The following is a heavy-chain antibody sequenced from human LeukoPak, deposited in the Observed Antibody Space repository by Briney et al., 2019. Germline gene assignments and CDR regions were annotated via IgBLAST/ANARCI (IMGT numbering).Heavy chain of an antibody. V-gene: IGHV4-34*01. CDR2: INHSGST. D-gene: IGHD1-20*01. CDR3: ARAITGTSSRRNNWFDH. CDR1: GGSFSGYY. J-gene: IGHJ5*02. Sequence: SETLSLTCAVYGGSFSGYYWSWIRQPPGKGLEWVGEINHSGSTNYNPSLKSRVTISVDTSKNQFSLKLSSVTAADTAVYYCARAITGTSSRRNNWFDHWGQGTLVTVSS.